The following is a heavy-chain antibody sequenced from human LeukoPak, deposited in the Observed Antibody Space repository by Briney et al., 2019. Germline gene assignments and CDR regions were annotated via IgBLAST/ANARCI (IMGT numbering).Heavy chain of an antibody. V-gene: IGHV3-23*01. Sequence: PGGSLRLSCAASGFTFRSYGMSWVRQAPGKGLEWVSGISGSGGSTYYADSVKGRFTISRDNSKNTLYLQMNSLRAEDTAVYYCAKARDGYLNDYWGQGTLVTVSS. CDR2: ISGSGGST. D-gene: IGHD5-24*01. J-gene: IGHJ4*02. CDR3: AKARDGYLNDY. CDR1: GFTFRSYG.